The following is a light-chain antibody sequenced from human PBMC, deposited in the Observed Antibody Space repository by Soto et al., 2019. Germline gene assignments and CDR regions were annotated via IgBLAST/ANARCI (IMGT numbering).Light chain of an antibody. V-gene: IGKV3-20*01. CDR3: QHYGTSAL. Sequence: EIVLTQSPGTLSLSPGERATLSCRASQSVSSSYLAWYQQKPGQAPRLLIYDASRATGIPDRFSGSGSGTDFTITITRLEPEEFEVYYCQHYGTSALFGPGTKVDI. J-gene: IGKJ3*01. CDR1: QSVSSSY. CDR2: DAS.